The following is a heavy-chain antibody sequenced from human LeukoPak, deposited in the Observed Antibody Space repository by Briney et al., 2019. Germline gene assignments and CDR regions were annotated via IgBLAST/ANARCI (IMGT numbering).Heavy chain of an antibody. CDR2: IKKDGSEK. J-gene: IGHJ4*01. CDR1: GLDFSTSW. D-gene: IGHD5-12*01. Sequence: GGSLRLSCVASGLDFSTSWMSWVRQSPGKGLEWVASIKKDGSEKFYRDSVKGRLTISRDNAKNSVFLEINSLTVDDTAVYYCARARGFFDYWGHGTLVTVSS. CDR3: ARARGFFDY. V-gene: IGHV3-7*01.